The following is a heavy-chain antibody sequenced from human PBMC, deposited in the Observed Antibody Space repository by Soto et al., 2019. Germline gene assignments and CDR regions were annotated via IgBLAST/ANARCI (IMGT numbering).Heavy chain of an antibody. J-gene: IGHJ4*02. D-gene: IGHD2-8*02. CDR3: ASETRYINVSPGGACDY. CDR1: GFTFSSYS. Sequence: GGSLRLSCAASGFTFSSYSMNWVRQAPGKGLEWVSYISSSSSTIYYADSVKGRFTISRDNAKNSLYLQMNSLRAEDTAVYYCASETRYINVSPGGACDYWGQGTLVTVSS. V-gene: IGHV3-48*01. CDR2: ISSSSSTI.